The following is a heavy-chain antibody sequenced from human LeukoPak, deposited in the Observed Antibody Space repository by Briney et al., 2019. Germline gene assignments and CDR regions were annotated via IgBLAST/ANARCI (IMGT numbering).Heavy chain of an antibody. Sequence: PSDTLSLTCTVSGDSIRHDYWSWIRQPPGKGLEWIGYINYSGSTNYNPSLKSRVTISVDTPKNQFSLKLSSVTAADTAVYLCARAPGVFDAFDIWGQGTMVTVSS. J-gene: IGHJ3*02. V-gene: IGHV4-59*07. D-gene: IGHD7-27*01. CDR1: GDSIRHDY. CDR3: ARAPGVFDAFDI. CDR2: INYSGST.